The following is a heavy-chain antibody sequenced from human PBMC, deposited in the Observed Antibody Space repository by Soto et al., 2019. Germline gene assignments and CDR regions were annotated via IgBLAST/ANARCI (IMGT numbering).Heavy chain of an antibody. CDR2: IIPIFGTA. D-gene: IGHD3-9*01. CDR1: GYTFTSYA. Sequence: SVKVSCKASGYTFTSYAISWVRQAPGQGLEWMGGIIPIFGTANYAQKFQGRVTITADESTSTAYMELSSLRSEDTAVYYCAREARHYDILTGYTYYFDYWGQ. V-gene: IGHV1-69*13. J-gene: IGHJ4*01. CDR3: AREARHYDILTGYTYYFDY.